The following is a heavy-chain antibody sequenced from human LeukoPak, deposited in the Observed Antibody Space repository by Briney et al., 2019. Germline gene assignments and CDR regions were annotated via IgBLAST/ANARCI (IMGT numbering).Heavy chain of an antibody. Sequence: ASVKVSCKASGYTFTSYYMHWVRQAPGEGREWMGIINSSGGSTSYAQKFQGRRTMTRDMSTSPVYMELSSLRSEDTAVYYCARVAAEVVGVPGAIGFGWLRRDYYYMDVWGKGTTVTVSS. CDR1: GYTFTSYY. D-gene: IGHD2-2*02. V-gene: IGHV1-46*01. CDR2: INSSGGST. J-gene: IGHJ6*03. CDR3: ARVAAEVVGVPGAIGFGWLRRDYYYMDV.